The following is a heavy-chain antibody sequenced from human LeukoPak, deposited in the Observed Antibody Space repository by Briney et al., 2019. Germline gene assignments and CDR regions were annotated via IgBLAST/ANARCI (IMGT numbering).Heavy chain of an antibody. CDR2: ISAYNGNT. Sequence: ASVKVSCKASGYTFTSYGISWVRQAPGQGLEWMGWISAYNGNTNYAQKLQGRVTMTTDTSTSTAYMELRSLRSDDTAVYYCARGSGKYDILTGYNWFDPWGQGTLVTVSS. CDR3: ARGSGKYDILTGYNWFDP. CDR1: GYTFTSYG. D-gene: IGHD3-9*01. J-gene: IGHJ5*02. V-gene: IGHV1-18*01.